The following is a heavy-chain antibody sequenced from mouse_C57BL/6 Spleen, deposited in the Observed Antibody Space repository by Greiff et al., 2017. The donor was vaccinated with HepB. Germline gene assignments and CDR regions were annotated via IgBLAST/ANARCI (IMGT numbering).Heavy chain of an antibody. V-gene: IGHV1-53*01. D-gene: IGHD4-1*01. J-gene: IGHJ4*01. CDR2: INPSNGGT. Sequence: QVQLQQSGTELVKPGASVKLSCKASGYTFSSYWMHWVKQRPGQGLEWIGNINPSNGGTNYNEKFKSKATLTLDKSSSTAYMQLSSLTSEDSAVYYCARNWEGNAMDYWGQGTSVTVSS. CDR3: ARNWEGNAMDY. CDR1: GYTFSSYW.